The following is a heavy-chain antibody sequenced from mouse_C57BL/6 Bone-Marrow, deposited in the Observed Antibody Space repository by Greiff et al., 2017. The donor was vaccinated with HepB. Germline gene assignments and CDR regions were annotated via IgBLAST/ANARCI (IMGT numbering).Heavy chain of an antibody. CDR3: ANGVPY. J-gene: IGHJ2*01. D-gene: IGHD6-1*01. Sequence: QVQLQQSGDERVKSVASVKMSCKASGYTFPSYWVTWVMQWPGQGLEWIGDIYPGSGSTNYNEKFESKATLTVDTSSSTAYMQLSSLTSEDSADYYYANGVPYWGQVTTLPVSS. CDR1: GYTFPSYW. V-gene: IGHV1-55*01. CDR2: IYPGSGST.